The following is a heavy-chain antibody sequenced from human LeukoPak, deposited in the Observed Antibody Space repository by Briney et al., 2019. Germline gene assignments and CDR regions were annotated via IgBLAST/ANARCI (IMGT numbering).Heavy chain of an antibody. CDR1: GFNFNSYE. V-gene: IGHV3-48*03. D-gene: IGHD5-18*01. J-gene: IGHJ4*02. CDR2: ICSTGGTI. Sequence: GGSLRLSCAGSGFNFNSYEVNWLRQAPGKGLEWLSYICSTGGTIYYADSVKGRFTISRDNAKNSLYLQMNSLRVEDTAIYYCARDLGYSFGHFDYWGQGTLVTVSS. CDR3: ARDLGYSFGHFDY.